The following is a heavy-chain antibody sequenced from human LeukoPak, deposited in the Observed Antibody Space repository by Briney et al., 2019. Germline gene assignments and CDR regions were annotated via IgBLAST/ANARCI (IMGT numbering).Heavy chain of an antibody. CDR3: ARQGLHREQGPNDY. CDR2: IFPGDSET. D-gene: IGHD1-26*01. V-gene: IGHV5-51*01. Sequence: GESLKISCKGSGYSFTTHWIGWVRQMPGKGLEWMGIIFPGDSETLYSASLQGQVTISADKSINTAYLQWSSLKASDTAMYYCARQGLHREQGPNDYWGQGTLVTVSS. J-gene: IGHJ4*02. CDR1: GYSFTTHW.